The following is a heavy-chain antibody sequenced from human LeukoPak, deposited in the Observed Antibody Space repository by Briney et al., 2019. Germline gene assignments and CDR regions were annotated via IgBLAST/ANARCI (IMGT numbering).Heavy chain of an antibody. V-gene: IGHV4-34*01. CDR3: ARYRIAARRATFDY. CDR2: INHSGST. J-gene: IGHJ4*02. D-gene: IGHD6-6*01. Sequence: SETLSLTCTVSGASISSYYWSWIRQPPGKGLEWIGEINHSGSTNYNPSLKSRVTISVDTSKNQFSLKLSSVTAADTAVYYCARYRIAARRATFDYWGQGTLVTVSS. CDR1: GASISSYY.